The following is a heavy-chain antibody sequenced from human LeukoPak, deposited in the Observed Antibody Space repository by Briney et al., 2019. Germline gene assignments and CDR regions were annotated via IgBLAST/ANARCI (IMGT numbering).Heavy chain of an antibody. CDR1: KYTFRDYY. CDR2: ISSNGRTI. Sequence: GGSLRLSSAAPKYTFRDYYMSWVRQAPGKGLEWIAYISSNGRTIYSADSVRGRFTISRDNDKSSMYLLMNSLRVDDTAVYYCVRDSPQVRGWFDPWGQGTLVTVSS. J-gene: IGHJ5*02. CDR3: VRDSPQVRGWFDP. D-gene: IGHD3-10*01. V-gene: IGHV3-11*01.